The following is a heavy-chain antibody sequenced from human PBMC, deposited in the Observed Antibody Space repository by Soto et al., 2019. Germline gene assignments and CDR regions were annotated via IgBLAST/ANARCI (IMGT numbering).Heavy chain of an antibody. D-gene: IGHD3-3*01. CDR1: GYTFTSYD. Sequence: ASVKVSCKASGYTFTSYDINWVRQATGQGLEWMGWMNPNSGNTGYAQKFQGRVTMTRNTSISTAYMELSSLRSEDTAVYYCARGGIRFLEWLLYADMDVWGKGNTVTVSS. CDR3: ARGGIRFLEWLLYADMDV. V-gene: IGHV1-8*01. CDR2: MNPNSGNT. J-gene: IGHJ6*03.